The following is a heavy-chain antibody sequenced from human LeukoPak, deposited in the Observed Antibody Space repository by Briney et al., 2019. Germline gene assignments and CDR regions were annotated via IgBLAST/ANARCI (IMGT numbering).Heavy chain of an antibody. Sequence: PSETLSLTCTVSGGSISSYYWSWIRQPPGKGLEWIGYIYYSGSTNYNPSLKSRVTISVDTSKDQFSLKLSSVTAADTAVYYCARSREGYNFGDYWGQGTLVTVSS. J-gene: IGHJ4*02. CDR1: GGSISSYY. V-gene: IGHV4-59*01. CDR3: ARSREGYNFGDY. D-gene: IGHD5-24*01. CDR2: IYYSGST.